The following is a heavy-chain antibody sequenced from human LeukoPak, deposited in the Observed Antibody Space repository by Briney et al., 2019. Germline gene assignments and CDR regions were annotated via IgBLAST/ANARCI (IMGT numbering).Heavy chain of an antibody. Sequence: SETLSLTCTVSGGSISSGNYYWGWIRQPPGKGLEWIGSISHSGSTYYNASLKSRVTISVDTSKNQFSLKLSSVTAADTAVYYCAREDIMITFGGELTGANAFDIWGQGTMVTVSS. CDR2: ISHSGST. CDR1: GGSISSGNYY. V-gene: IGHV4-39*07. D-gene: IGHD3-16*01. CDR3: AREDIMITFGGELTGANAFDI. J-gene: IGHJ3*02.